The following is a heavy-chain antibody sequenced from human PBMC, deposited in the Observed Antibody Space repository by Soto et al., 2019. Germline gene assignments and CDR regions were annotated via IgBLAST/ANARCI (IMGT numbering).Heavy chain of an antibody. CDR1: GFTFSSYG. D-gene: IGHD6-19*01. J-gene: IGHJ6*02. CDR3: AKDSLNSGYSSGWYSQYYYYYYGMDV. V-gene: IGHV3-30*18. Sequence: PGGSLRLSCAASGFTFSSYGMHWVRQAPGKGLEWVAVISYDGSNKYYADSVKGRFTISRDNSKNTLYLQMNSLRAEDTAVYYCAKDSLNSGYSSGWYSQYYYYYYGMDVWGQGTTVTVSS. CDR2: ISYDGSNK.